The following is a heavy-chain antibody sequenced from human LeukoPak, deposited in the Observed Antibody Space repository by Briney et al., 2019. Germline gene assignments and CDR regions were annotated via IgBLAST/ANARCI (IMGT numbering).Heavy chain of an antibody. J-gene: IGHJ4*02. CDR2: IYSGGST. CDR3: ARGERRAWTSGYYDSSGYNYFDY. V-gene: IGHV3-66*01. CDR1: GFTVSSNY. Sequence: PGGSLRLSCAASGFTVSSNYMSWVRQPPGKGLEWVSVIYSGGSTYYADSVKGRFTISRDNSKNTLYLQMNSLRAEDTAVYYCARGERRAWTSGYYDSSGYNYFDYWGQGTLVTVSS. D-gene: IGHD3-22*01.